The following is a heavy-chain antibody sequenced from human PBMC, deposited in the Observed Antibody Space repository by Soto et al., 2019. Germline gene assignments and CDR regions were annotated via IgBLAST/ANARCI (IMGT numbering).Heavy chain of an antibody. CDR2: INHSGST. CDR1: GGSFSGYY. J-gene: IGHJ5*02. V-gene: IGHV4-34*01. Sequence: PSETLSLSCAVYGGSFSGYYWSWIRQPPGKGLEWIGEINHSGSTNYNPSLKSRVTISVDTSKNQFSLKLSSVTAADMAVYYCARGGAMPDAGKSYDPWGQGTLVTVSS. D-gene: IGHD2-2*01. CDR3: ARGGAMPDAGKSYDP.